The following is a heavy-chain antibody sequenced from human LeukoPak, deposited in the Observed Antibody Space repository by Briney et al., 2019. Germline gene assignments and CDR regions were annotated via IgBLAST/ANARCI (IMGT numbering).Heavy chain of an antibody. CDR2: IYYSGST. D-gene: IGHD5-24*01. J-gene: IGHJ5*02. V-gene: IGHV4-59*01. CDR3: ARGKEIWFDP. CDR1: GGSISSYY. Sequence: SETLSLTCTVSGGSISSYYGSWIRQPPGKGLEWIGYIYYSGSTNYNPSLKSRVTISVDTSKNQFSLKLSSVTAADTAVYYCARGKEIWFDPWGQGTLVTVSS.